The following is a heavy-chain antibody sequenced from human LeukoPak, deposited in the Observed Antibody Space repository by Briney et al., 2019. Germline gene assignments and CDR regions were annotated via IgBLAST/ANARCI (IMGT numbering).Heavy chain of an antibody. D-gene: IGHD3-9*01. V-gene: IGHV4-61*02. CDR1: SGSISSGSYF. J-gene: IGHJ4*02. CDR2: IYNSDTT. CDR3: ASSYYDILTGYSHDY. Sequence: SQTLSLTCTVSSGSISSGSYFWSWIRQPAGKGLEWIGRIYNSDTTNYNPSLKSRVTMSVDTSKNQFSLKLSSVTAADTAVYYCASSYYDILTGYSHDYWGQGTLVTVSS.